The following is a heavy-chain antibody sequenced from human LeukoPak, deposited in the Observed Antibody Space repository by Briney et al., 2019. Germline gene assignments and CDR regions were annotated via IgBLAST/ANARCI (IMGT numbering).Heavy chain of an antibody. Sequence: GGSLRLSCAASGFTFSSYWMHWVRQAPGKGLVWVSRINSDGSSTSYADSVKGRSTISRDNAKNTLYLQMNSLRAEDTAVYYCATTRDSPSAFDIWGQGTMVTVSS. J-gene: IGHJ3*02. CDR2: INSDGSST. V-gene: IGHV3-74*01. D-gene: IGHD2-15*01. CDR1: GFTFSSYW. CDR3: ATTRDSPSAFDI.